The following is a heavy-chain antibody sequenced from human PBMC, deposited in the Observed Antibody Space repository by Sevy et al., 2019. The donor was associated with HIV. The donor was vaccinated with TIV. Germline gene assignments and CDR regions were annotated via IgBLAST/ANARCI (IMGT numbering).Heavy chain of an antibody. Sequence: GGSLRLSCAASGFTFSSYGMHWVRQAPGKGLEWVAFIRYDGSNKYYADSVKGRFTISRDNSKNKLYLQMNSLRAEDTAVYYCAKDYYDSSGYYFAFDIWGQGTMVTVSS. V-gene: IGHV3-30*02. CDR1: GFTFSSYG. D-gene: IGHD3-22*01. CDR3: AKDYYDSSGYYFAFDI. J-gene: IGHJ3*02. CDR2: IRYDGSNK.